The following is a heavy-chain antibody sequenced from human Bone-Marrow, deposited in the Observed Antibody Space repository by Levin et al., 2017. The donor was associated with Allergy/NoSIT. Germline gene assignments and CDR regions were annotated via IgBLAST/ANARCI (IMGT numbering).Heavy chain of an antibody. J-gene: IGHJ4*02. CDR3: AREGVGATWVD. CDR1: GYTFSSYV. Sequence: ASVKVSCKASGYTFSSYVISWVRQAPGQGLEWMGRIIPISGTTDYAQMIQGRVTITADESTSTAYMELTSLRSDDTAVYYCAREGVGATWVDWGQGTLVTVSS. D-gene: IGHD1-26*01. V-gene: IGHV1-69*13. CDR2: IIPISGTT.